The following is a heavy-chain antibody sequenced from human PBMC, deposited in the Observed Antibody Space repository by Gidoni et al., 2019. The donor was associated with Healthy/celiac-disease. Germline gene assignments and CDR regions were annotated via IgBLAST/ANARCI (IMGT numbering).Heavy chain of an antibody. D-gene: IGHD2-15*01. V-gene: IGHV4-34*01. CDR3: AGGGYYYYYYMDV. J-gene: IGHJ6*03. CDR2: INHSGSN. CDR1: GGSFSGYY. Sequence: QVQLQPWGAGLLKPSKTLSLTCAVSGGSFSGYYWSWIRQPPGKGLEWIGEINHSGSNHYNPSLKSRVTISVDTSKNQFSLKLSSVTAADTAVYYCAGGGYYYYYYMDVWGKGTTVTVSS.